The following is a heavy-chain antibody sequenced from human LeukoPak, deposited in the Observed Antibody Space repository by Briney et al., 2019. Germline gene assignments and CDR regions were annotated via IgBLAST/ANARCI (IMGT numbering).Heavy chain of an antibody. CDR2: IYYSGST. D-gene: IGHD3-10*01. J-gene: IGHJ4*02. CDR3: AREVRGPYGSGSYDY. CDR1: GGSISSSSYY. Sequence: SETLSLTCTVSGGSISSSSYYWGWIRQPPGKGLEWIGSIYYSGSTCYNPSLKSRVTISVDTSKNQFSLKLSSVTAADTAVYYCAREVRGPYGSGSYDYWGQGTLVTVSS. V-gene: IGHV4-39*07.